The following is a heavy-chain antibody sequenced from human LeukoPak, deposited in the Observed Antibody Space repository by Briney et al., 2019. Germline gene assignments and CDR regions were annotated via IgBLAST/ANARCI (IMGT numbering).Heavy chain of an antibody. D-gene: IGHD5-12*01. CDR2: ISGSSGST. V-gene: IGHV3-23*01. Sequence: PGGSLRLSCAASGFTFSSYAMHWVRQAPGKGLEWVSTISGSSGSTYSADSVKGRFTISRDTSKNTLYLQMNSLRAEDTAVYYCAKGGPVMVATSGFYYWGQGTLVTVSS. CDR1: GFTFSSYA. J-gene: IGHJ4*02. CDR3: AKGGPVMVATSGFYY.